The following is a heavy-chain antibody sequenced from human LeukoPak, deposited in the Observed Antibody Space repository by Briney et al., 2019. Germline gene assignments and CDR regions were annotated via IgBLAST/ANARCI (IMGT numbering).Heavy chain of an antibody. V-gene: IGHV3-48*03. Sequence: PGGSLRLSCAASGFTFISYEMNWVRQALGKGLGWVSYISSSGSTIYYADSVKGRFTISRDNAKNSLYLQMNSLRAEDTAVYYCAELGITMIGGVWGKETTVTISS. CDR1: GFTFISYE. D-gene: IGHD3-10*02. J-gene: IGHJ6*04. CDR2: ISSSGSTI. CDR3: AELGITMIGGV.